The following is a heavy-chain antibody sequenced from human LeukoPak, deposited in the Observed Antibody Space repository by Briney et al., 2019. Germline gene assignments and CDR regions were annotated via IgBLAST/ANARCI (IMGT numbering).Heavy chain of an antibody. CDR1: GGSISSYY. D-gene: IGHD4-23*01. Sequence: PSETLSLTCTVSGGSISSYYWSWIRQPPGKGLEWIGYIYYSGSTNYKPSLKSRVTISVDTSKNQFSLKLSSVTAADTAVYYCARDIYGGNDYWGQGTLVTVSS. CDR3: ARDIYGGNDY. J-gene: IGHJ4*02. V-gene: IGHV4-59*12. CDR2: IYYSGST.